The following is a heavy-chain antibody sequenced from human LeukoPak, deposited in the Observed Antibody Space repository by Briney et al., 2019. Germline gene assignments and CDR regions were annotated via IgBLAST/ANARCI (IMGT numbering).Heavy chain of an antibody. CDR2: ISGSGVST. Sequence: GSLRLSCAASGFTFNIYAMNWVRQAPGKGLEWVAAISGSGVSTRDADSVKGRFTISRDNSKNTLYLQMSSLRAEDTAVYYCAKDHMSSPVTYCYSFDSWGQGTLVTVSS. J-gene: IGHJ4*02. D-gene: IGHD5-18*01. V-gene: IGHV3-23*01. CDR1: GFTFNIYA. CDR3: AKDHMSSPVTYCYSFDS.